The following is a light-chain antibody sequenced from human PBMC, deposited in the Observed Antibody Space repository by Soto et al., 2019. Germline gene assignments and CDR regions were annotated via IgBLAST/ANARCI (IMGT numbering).Light chain of an antibody. Sequence: DIQMTQSPSSQSASVGDRVTITCRASQSINSYLNWYQQKPGKAPKLLIYAASSLQSGFPSRFSGSVSETDFTLTITSLQPDDFATYYCQQSFSTPRTFGQGTRVDI. CDR2: AAS. CDR1: QSINSY. CDR3: QQSFSTPRT. V-gene: IGKV1-39*01. J-gene: IGKJ1*01.